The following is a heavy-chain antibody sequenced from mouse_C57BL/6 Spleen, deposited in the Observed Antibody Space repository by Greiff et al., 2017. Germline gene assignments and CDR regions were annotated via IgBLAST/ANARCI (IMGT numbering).Heavy chain of an antibody. J-gene: IGHJ1*03. CDR1: GYTFTSYW. CDR3: ARGESNYIYWYVDV. D-gene: IGHD2-5*01. Sequence: QVQLQQPGAELVKPGASVKLSCKASGYTFTSYWMHWVKQRPGQGLEWIGMIHPNSGSTNYNEKFKSKATLTVDKSSSTAYMQLSSLTSEDSAVYYCARGESNYIYWYVDVWGTGTTVTVSS. CDR2: IHPNSGST. V-gene: IGHV1-64*01.